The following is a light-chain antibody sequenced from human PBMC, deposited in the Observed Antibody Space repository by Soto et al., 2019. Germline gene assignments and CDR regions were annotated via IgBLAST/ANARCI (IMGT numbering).Light chain of an antibody. Sequence: EIVMTQSPATLSVSPGERATLSCRASQSVSSNLAWYQQKPGQAPRLLIYGASTRATGIPARFSGSVSGTEFTLTISSLQSEDFAVYYCQQYNNWPPFTFGPGPKVDIQ. CDR1: QSVSSN. V-gene: IGKV3-15*01. J-gene: IGKJ3*01. CDR3: QQYNNWPPFT. CDR2: GAS.